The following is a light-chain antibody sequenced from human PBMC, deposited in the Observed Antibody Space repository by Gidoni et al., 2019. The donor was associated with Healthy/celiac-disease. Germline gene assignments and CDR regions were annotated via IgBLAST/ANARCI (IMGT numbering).Light chain of an antibody. CDR2: EVS. CDR3: SAYTSSSTLYVV. V-gene: IGLV2-14*01. J-gene: IGLJ2*01. CDR1: SSDVGGYNS. Sequence: QSALTQPASVSGSPGQSSTISCTGTSSDVGGYNSVSWYQQPPGKAPQLMIYEVSNRPSGVSNRFSGSKAGNTASLTSSGRQAEDEADYYCSAYTSSSTLYVVFGGGTQLTVL.